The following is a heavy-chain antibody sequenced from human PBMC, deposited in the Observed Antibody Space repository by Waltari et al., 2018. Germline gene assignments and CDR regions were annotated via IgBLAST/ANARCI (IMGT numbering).Heavy chain of an antibody. CDR3: AKDSAQWLVLGGLWDY. CDR2: ISYDVSNK. V-gene: IGHV3-30*18. Sequence: QVQLVESGGGVVQPGRSLRLSCAASGFTFSSYGMHWVRQAPGKGLEWVAVISYDVSNKYYADSVKGRFTISRDNSKNTLYLQMNSLRAEDTAVYYCAKDSAQWLVLGGLWDYWGQGTLVTVSS. D-gene: IGHD6-19*01. CDR1: GFTFSSYG. J-gene: IGHJ4*02.